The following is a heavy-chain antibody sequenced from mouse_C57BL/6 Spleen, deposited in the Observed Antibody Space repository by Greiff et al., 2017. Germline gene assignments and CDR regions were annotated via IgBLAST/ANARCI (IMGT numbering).Heavy chain of an antibody. V-gene: IGHV2-2*01. D-gene: IGHD3-2*02. Sequence: VKLMESGPGLVQPSQSLSITCTVSGFSLTSYGVHWVRQSPGKGLEWLGVIWSGGNTDYNAAFISRLSISNDNSKSLVFFKMNSLQADDTAIYYCARDSSGLYAMDYWGQGTSVTVSS. CDR2: IWSGGNT. CDR1: GFSLTSYG. CDR3: ARDSSGLYAMDY. J-gene: IGHJ4*01.